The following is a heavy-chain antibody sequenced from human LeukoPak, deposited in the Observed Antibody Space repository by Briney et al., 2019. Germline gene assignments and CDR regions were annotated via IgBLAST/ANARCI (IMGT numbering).Heavy chain of an antibody. CDR1: GGSISSYY. CDR2: IYYSGST. D-gene: IGHD2-15*01. V-gene: IGHV4-59*08. J-gene: IGHJ3*02. Sequence: SETLSLTCTVSGGSISSYYWSWIRQPPGKGLEWIGYIYYSGSTNYNPSLKSRVTISVDTSKNQFSLKLSSVTAADTAVYYCARLTNLVVVRAFDIWGQGTMATVSS. CDR3: ARLTNLVVVRAFDI.